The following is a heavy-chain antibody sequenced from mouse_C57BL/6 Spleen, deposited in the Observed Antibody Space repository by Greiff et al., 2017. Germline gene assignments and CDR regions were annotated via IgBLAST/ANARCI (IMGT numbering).Heavy chain of an antibody. Sequence: QVQLQQPGAELVMPGASVKLSCKASGYTFTSYWMHWVKQRPGQGLEWIGEIDPSDSYTNYNQKFKGKSTLTVDKSSSTAYMQLSSLTSEDSAVYYCARKDYSNPWDYWGQGTSVTVSS. D-gene: IGHD2-5*01. CDR3: ARKDYSNPWDY. CDR2: IDPSDSYT. J-gene: IGHJ4*01. V-gene: IGHV1-69*01. CDR1: GYTFTSYW.